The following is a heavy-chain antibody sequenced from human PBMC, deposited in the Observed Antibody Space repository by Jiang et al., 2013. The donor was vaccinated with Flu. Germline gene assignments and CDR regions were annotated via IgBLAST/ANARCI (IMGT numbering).Heavy chain of an antibody. CDR1: GGSFSAYY. CDR2: VTHSGST. V-gene: IGHV4-34*01. J-gene: IGHJ2*01. D-gene: IGHD6-13*01. CDR3: ARPEYSSSWYRRGWYFEL. Sequence: LLKPSETLSLTCAVDGGSFSAYYWTWIRQPPGKGLEWIGEVTHSGSTNYNPSLKSRITISVDTSKNHISLKLSSVTAADTAVYYCARPEYSSSWYRRGWYFELWGRGALVTVSS.